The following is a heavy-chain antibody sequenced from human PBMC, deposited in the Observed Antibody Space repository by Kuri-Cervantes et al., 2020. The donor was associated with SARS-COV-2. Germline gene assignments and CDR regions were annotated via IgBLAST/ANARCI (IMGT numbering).Heavy chain of an antibody. CDR3: ARVKGDDFWSGRQSDAFDI. J-gene: IGHJ3*02. V-gene: IGHV4-4*07. CDR1: GGSISSYY. Sequence: SETLSLTCTVSGGSISSYYWSWIRRPAGKGLEWIGRIYTSGSTNYNPSLKSRVTMSVDTSKNQFSLKLSSVTAADTAVYYCARVKGDDFWSGRQSDAFDIWGQGTMVTVSS. CDR2: IYTSGST. D-gene: IGHD3-3*01.